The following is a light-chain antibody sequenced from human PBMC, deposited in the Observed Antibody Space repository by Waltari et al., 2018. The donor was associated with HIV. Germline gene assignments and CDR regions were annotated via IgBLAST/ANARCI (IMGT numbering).Light chain of an antibody. J-gene: IGLJ1*01. CDR2: EVS. CDR3: ISYTTSSTPYV. CDR1: SRDVGGYNF. V-gene: IGLV2-14*01. Sequence: QTALTQPASVSGSPGQSLTIPGTGTSRDVGGYNFVYWYQQYPGKAPKLMIYEVSNRPSGVSDRFSGSKSANTASLTISGLRAEDEADYYCISYTTSSTPYVLGTGTTVTVL.